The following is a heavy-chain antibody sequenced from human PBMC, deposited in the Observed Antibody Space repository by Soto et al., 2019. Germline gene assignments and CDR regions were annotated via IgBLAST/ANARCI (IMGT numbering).Heavy chain of an antibody. CDR3: ARGPRVFVVPAATLDY. CDR1: GVSFSGYY. J-gene: IGHJ4*02. V-gene: IGHV4-34*01. CDR2: INHSGST. D-gene: IGHD2-2*01. Sequence: SETLSLTCAVYGVSFSGYYWSWIRQPPGKGLEWIGEINHSGSTNYNPSLKSRVTISVDTSKNQFSLKLSSVTAADTAVYYCARGPRVFVVPAATLDYWGQGTLVTVSS.